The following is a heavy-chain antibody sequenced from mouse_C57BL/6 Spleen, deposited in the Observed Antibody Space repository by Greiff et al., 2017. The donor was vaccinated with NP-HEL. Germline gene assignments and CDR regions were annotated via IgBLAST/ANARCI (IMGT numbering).Heavy chain of an antibody. CDR1: GFTFSDYY. D-gene: IGHD1-1*01. CDR2: ISNGGGST. Sequence: EVQLVESGGGLVQPGGSLKLSCAASGFTFSDYYMYWVRQTPEKRLEWVAYISNGGGSTYYPDTVKGRFTISRDNAKNTLYLQMSRLKSEDTAMYYCARGGYYGSSLGFAYWGQGTLVTVSA. V-gene: IGHV5-12*01. CDR3: ARGGYYGSSLGFAY. J-gene: IGHJ3*01.